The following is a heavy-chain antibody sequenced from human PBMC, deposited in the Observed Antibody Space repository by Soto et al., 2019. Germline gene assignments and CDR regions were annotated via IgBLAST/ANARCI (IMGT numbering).Heavy chain of an antibody. Sequence: VQLVESGGGLVQPGGSLRLSCAASGFTFSSHWMHWVRQDPGKGLVWVSHINSDGSTTTYADRVKGRFTISRDNAKNTMYLQMNSLRAEDTAVYYCTRASTGAGGMLDYWGQGILVTVSS. CDR1: GFTFSSHW. V-gene: IGHV3-74*03. J-gene: IGHJ4*02. D-gene: IGHD6-13*01. CDR2: INSDGSTT. CDR3: TRASTGAGGMLDY.